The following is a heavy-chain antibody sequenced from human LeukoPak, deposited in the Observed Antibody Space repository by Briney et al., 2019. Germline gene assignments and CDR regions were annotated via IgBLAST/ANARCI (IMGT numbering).Heavy chain of an antibody. J-gene: IGHJ3*02. V-gene: IGHV4-34*12. Sequence: PSETLSLTCAVYGGSFSDNYWSWIRQPPGKALEWIGNIFYSGSTYYSPSLKSRVTISLDTSRNQFSLKLNSVTAADTAVYYCAKSNGYGLIDIWGQGTMVTVSS. CDR1: GGSFSDNY. CDR2: IFYSGST. D-gene: IGHD3-10*01. CDR3: AKSNGYGLIDI.